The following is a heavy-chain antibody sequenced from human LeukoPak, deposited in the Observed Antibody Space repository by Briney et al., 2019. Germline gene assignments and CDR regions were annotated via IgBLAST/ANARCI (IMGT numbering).Heavy chain of an antibody. D-gene: IGHD2-15*01. CDR1: GYTFTSYS. J-gene: IGHJ4*02. V-gene: IGHV1-18*01. CDR3: ARASYCSDGSCYSDY. CDR2: MSAYNGNT. Sequence: ASVKVSCKASGYTFTSYSISWVRQAPGQGPEWMGWMSAYNGNTNYAQKVKGRVTMTTDTSTSTAYMELRSLKSDDTAVYYCARASYCSDGSCYSDYWGQGTLVTVSS.